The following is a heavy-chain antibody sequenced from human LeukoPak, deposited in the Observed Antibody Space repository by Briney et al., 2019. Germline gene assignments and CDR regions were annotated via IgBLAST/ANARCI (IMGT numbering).Heavy chain of an antibody. J-gene: IGHJ4*02. V-gene: IGHV1-2*02. CDR3: ARGDQGFDFDY. Sequence: ASVKVSCKASGYTFTGYYIHWVRQAPGQGLEWMGWINPNSGGTNYAQKLQGRVTMTRGTSISTAYMELSRLTSDDTAVYYCARGDQGFDFDYWGRGTLVTVSS. CDR1: GYTFTGYY. CDR2: INPNSGGT.